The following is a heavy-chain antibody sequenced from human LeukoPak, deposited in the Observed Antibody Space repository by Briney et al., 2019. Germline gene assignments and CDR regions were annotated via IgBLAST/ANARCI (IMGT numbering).Heavy chain of an antibody. CDR1: GFTFSSYA. CDR3: AKDSRLRYFDWTYDY. CDR2: ISGSGGST. Sequence: PGGSLRLPCAASGFTFSSYAVSWVRQAPGKGLEWVSAISGSGGSTYYADSVKGRFTIPRDNSKNTLYLQMNSLRAEDTAVYYCAKDSRLRYFDWTYDYWGQGTLVTVSS. D-gene: IGHD3-9*01. J-gene: IGHJ4*02. V-gene: IGHV3-23*01.